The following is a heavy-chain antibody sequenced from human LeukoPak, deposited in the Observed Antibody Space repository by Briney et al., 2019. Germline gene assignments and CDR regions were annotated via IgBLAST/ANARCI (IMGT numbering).Heavy chain of an antibody. Sequence: GGSLRLSCAASGFTFSSYAMHWVRQAPGKGLEWVAVISYDGSNKYYADSVKGRFTISRDNSKNTLYLQMNSLRAEDTAVYYCARAFALFGVGATPDAFDIWGQGTMVTVSS. CDR2: ISYDGSNK. J-gene: IGHJ3*02. CDR3: ARAFALFGVGATPDAFDI. CDR1: GFTFSSYA. V-gene: IGHV3-30-3*01. D-gene: IGHD1-26*01.